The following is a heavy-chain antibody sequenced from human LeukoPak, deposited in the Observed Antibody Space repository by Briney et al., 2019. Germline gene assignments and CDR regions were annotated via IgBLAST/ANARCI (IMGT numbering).Heavy chain of an antibody. CDR1: GFTFSSYA. CDR2: ISGSGSST. J-gene: IGHJ4*02. Sequence: GGSLRLSCAASGFTFSSYAMSWVRQAPGKGLEWVSTISGSGSSTYYADSVKGRFTISRDNSKNTLSLQMNSLRAEDTAVYYCAKVPAEITIFGILDYWGQGTLVTVSS. V-gene: IGHV3-23*01. D-gene: IGHD3-3*01. CDR3: AKVPAEITIFGILDY.